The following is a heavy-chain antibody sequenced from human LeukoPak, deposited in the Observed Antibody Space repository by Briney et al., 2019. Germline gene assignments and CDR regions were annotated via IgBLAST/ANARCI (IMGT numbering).Heavy chain of an antibody. J-gene: IGHJ4*02. CDR3: AKGRTRFGEFRNHFDY. D-gene: IGHD3-10*01. Sequence: KSGGSLRLSCAASGFTFSDYYMSWIRQAPGKGLEWVSYISSSGSTIYYADSVKGRFTISRDNAKNSLYLQMNSLRAEDTAVYYCAKGRTRFGEFRNHFDYWGQGTLVTVSS. CDR1: GFTFSDYY. CDR2: ISSSGSTI. V-gene: IGHV3-11*04.